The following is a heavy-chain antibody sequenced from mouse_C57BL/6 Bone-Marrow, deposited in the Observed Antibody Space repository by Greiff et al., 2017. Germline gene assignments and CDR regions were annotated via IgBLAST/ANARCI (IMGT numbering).Heavy chain of an antibody. J-gene: IGHJ1*03. CDR2: IDPENGDT. D-gene: IGHD2-3*01. Sequence: EVQLQQSGAELVRPGASVKLSCTASGFNIKDDYMHWVKQRPEQGLEWIGWIDPENGDTEYASKFQGKATITADTSSNTAYLQLSSLTSEDTAVYYYTTWDGYGYFDVWGTGTTVTVSS. CDR3: TTWDGYGYFDV. V-gene: IGHV14-4*01. CDR1: GFNIKDDY.